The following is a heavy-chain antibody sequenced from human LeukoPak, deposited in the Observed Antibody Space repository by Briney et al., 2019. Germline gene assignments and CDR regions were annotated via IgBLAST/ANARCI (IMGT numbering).Heavy chain of an antibody. CDR1: GYTFTGYY. J-gene: IGHJ4*02. CDR3: ARDTWESPSSFDY. Sequence: GASVKVSCKASGYTFTGYYMHWVRQAPGQGLEWMGWINPNSGGTNYAQKFQGRVTMTRDTSISTAYMELSRLRSDDTAVYYCARDTWESPSSFDYWGQGTLVTVSS. V-gene: IGHV1-2*02. CDR2: INPNSGGT. D-gene: IGHD1-26*01.